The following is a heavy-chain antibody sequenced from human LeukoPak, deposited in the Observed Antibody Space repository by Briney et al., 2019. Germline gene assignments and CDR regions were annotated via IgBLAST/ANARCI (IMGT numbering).Heavy chain of an antibody. CDR1: GYTFTSYG. CDR2: ISTNTGNP. D-gene: IGHD3-22*01. Sequence: ASVKVSCKASGYTFTSYGISWVRQAPGQGLEWMGWISTNTGNPTYAQGFTGRFVFSLDTSVSTAYLQISSLKAEDTAVYYCARASSVYYRDAFDIWGQGTMVTVSS. CDR3: ARASSVYYRDAFDI. J-gene: IGHJ3*02. V-gene: IGHV7-4-1*02.